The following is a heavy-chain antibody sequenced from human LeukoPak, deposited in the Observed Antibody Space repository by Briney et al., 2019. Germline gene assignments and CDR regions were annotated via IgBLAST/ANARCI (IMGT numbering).Heavy chain of an antibody. CDR2: IIPIFGTA. CDR1: GGTFSSYA. Sequence: SVKVSCKASGGTFSSYAISWERQAPGQGLEWMGGIIPIFGTANYAQKFQGRVTITADESTSTAYMELSSLRSEDTAVYYCARGGYSNYPRWDYWGQGTLVTVSS. D-gene: IGHD4-11*01. V-gene: IGHV1-69*13. CDR3: ARGGYSNYPRWDY. J-gene: IGHJ4*02.